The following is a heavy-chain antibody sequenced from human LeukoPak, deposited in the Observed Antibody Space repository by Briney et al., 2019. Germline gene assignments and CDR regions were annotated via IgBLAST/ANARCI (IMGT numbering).Heavy chain of an antibody. Sequence: PGGSLRLSCAASGFTFSSYAMSWVRQAPGKGLEWVSAISGSGGSTYYADSVKGRFTISRDNSKNTLYLQMNSLRAEDTAVYYCANTLADYYDSSGYRSDYWGQGTLVTVSS. CDR1: GFTFSSYA. D-gene: IGHD3-22*01. J-gene: IGHJ4*02. CDR3: ANTLADYYDSSGYRSDY. CDR2: ISGSGGST. V-gene: IGHV3-23*01.